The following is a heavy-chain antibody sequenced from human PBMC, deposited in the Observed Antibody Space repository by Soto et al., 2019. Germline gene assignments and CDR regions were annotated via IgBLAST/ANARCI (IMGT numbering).Heavy chain of an antibody. D-gene: IGHD3-3*01. V-gene: IGHV3-23*01. Sequence: PGGSLRLSCAASGSTFSSYGMSWNRQAPGKGLEWVSAISGSGRSTYYADSVKGRFTISRDNSKNTMYLQMNSLRAEDTASYYCANIGDYDFWRGCVFEYWGQGTLVTVSS. J-gene: IGHJ4*02. CDR1: GSTFSSYG. CDR2: ISGSGRST. CDR3: ANIGDYDFWRGCVFEY.